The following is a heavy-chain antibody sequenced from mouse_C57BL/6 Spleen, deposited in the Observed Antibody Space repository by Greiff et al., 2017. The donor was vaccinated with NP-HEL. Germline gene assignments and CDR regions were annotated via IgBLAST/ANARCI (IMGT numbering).Heavy chain of an antibody. D-gene: IGHD2-4*01. CDR2: IHPNSGST. CDR3: ARSYDYDYLFAY. CDR1: GYTFTSYW. V-gene: IGHV1-64*01. J-gene: IGHJ3*01. Sequence: VQLQQSGAELVKPGASVKLSCKASGYTFTSYWMHWVKQRPGQGLEWIGMIHPNSGSTNYNEKFKSKATLTVDKSSSTAYMQLSSLTSEDSAVYYCARSYDYDYLFAYWGQGTLVTVSA.